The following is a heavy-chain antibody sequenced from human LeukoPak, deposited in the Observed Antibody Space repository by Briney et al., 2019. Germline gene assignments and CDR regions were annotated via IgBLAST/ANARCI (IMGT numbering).Heavy chain of an antibody. CDR1: GYTFTSYG. CDR2: ISAYNGNT. Sequence: GASVKVSCKASGYTFTSYGISWVRQAPGQGLEWMGWISAYNGNTNYAQKLQGRVTMTTDTSTSTAYMELSSLRSEDMAVYYCARGIAAAGTAPAFDYWGQGTLVTVSS. V-gene: IGHV1-18*03. D-gene: IGHD6-13*01. CDR3: ARGIAAAGTAPAFDY. J-gene: IGHJ4*02.